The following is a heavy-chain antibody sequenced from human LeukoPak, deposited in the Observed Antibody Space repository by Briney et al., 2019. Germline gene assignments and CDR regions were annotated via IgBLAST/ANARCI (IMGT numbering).Heavy chain of an antibody. D-gene: IGHD3-10*01. V-gene: IGHV4-59*11. CDR2: IYYSGST. CDR3: ARLRYYGSGSYYVNY. Sequence: SETLSLTCTVSGGSISSHYWSWIRQPPGKGLEWIGYIYYSGSTNYNPSLKSRVTISVDTSKNQFSLKLSSVTAADTAAYYCARLRYYGSGSYYVNYWGQGTLVTVSS. J-gene: IGHJ4*02. CDR1: GGSISSHY.